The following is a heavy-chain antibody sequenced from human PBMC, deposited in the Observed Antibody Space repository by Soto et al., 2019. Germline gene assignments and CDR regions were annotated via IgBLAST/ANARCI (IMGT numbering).Heavy chain of an antibody. D-gene: IGHD4-17*01. V-gene: IGHV1-8*01. CDR2: MSPNSGNT. CDR1: VYTFTSYD. CDR3: ARGVKYGAFSRWFDP. Sequence: QVQLVQSGAEVRKPGASVKVSCKASVYTFTSYDINWVRQATGQGLEYLGWMSPNSGNTGYVQKFQGRVTMTWDTSITTAYMELSSLRSEDTAVYFCARGVKYGAFSRWFDPWGQGTLVTVSS. J-gene: IGHJ5*02.